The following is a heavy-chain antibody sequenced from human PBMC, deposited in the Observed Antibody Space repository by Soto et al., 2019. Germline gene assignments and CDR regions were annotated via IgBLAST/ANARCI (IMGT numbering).Heavy chain of an antibody. D-gene: IGHD1-26*01. J-gene: IGHJ6*02. CDR2: ISGSGGST. Sequence: PGGSLRLSCAASGFTFSSYAMSWVRQAPGKGLEWVSAISGSGGSTYYADSVKGRFTISRDNSKNTLYLQMNSLRAEDTAVYYCAKDIGQRYYYGMDVWGQGTTVTVSS. CDR3: AKDIGQRYYYGMDV. V-gene: IGHV3-23*01. CDR1: GFTFSSYA.